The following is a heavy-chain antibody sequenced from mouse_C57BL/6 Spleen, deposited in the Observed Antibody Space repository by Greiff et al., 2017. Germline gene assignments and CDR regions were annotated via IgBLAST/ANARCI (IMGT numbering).Heavy chain of an antibody. J-gene: IGHJ3*01. D-gene: IGHD6-5*01. CDR1: GFNIKDDY. V-gene: IGHV14-4*01. CDR2: IDPENGDT. Sequence: FQLQQSGAELVRPGASVKLSCTASGFNIKDDYMHWVKQRPEQGLEWIGWIDPENGDTEYASKFQGKATITADTSSNTAYLQLSSLTSEDTAVYYCTTGAYDKDAYWGQGTLVTVSA. CDR3: TTGAYDKDAY.